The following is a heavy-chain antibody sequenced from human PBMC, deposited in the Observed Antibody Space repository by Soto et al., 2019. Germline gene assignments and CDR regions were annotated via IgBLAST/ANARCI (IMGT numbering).Heavy chain of an antibody. CDR2: ISAYNGNT. J-gene: IGHJ4*02. D-gene: IGHD3-10*01. CDR3: ARVQRITMVRAVIITPLPFDS. Sequence: ASVNVSCKSSGYTFTSCSISWVRQAPVQGLEWVGWISAYNGNTNYAQKLQGRVTMTTDTSKSTAYMELRRLRSDDTAVYYCARVQRITMVRAVIITPLPFDSWGQGTLVTVSS. V-gene: IGHV1-18*04. CDR1: GYTFTSCS.